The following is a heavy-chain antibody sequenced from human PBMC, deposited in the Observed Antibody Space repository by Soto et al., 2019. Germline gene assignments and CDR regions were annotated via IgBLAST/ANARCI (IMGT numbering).Heavy chain of an antibody. D-gene: IGHD1-20*01. CDR1: GYTFTSYD. CDR2: MSPNTGTI. J-gene: IGHJ3*02. CDR3: ARDRPGIKTYEAFDI. Sequence: ASVKVSCKASGYTFTSYDINWVRQATGQGPEWMGWMSPNTGTIVYAQKFQGRVTMTRNTSTSTAYMTLSSLRSEDTAVYYCARDRPGIKTYEAFDIWGQGTTVTVSS. V-gene: IGHV1-8*01.